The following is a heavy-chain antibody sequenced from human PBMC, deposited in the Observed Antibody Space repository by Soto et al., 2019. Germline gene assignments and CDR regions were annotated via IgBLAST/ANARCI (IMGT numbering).Heavy chain of an antibody. V-gene: IGHV3-30-3*01. D-gene: IGHD6-19*01. J-gene: IGHJ5*02. CDR3: ARAIAGAGTSLKWFDP. Sequence: QVQLVESGGGVVQPGRSLRLSCAASGFTFSSYVMHWVRQAPGKGLEWVAVISYDGSDKYYADSVKGRFTISRDNSKNTLYLQMNSLRTEDTAVYYCARAIAGAGTSLKWFDPWGQGTLVTVSS. CDR1: GFTFSSYV. CDR2: ISYDGSDK.